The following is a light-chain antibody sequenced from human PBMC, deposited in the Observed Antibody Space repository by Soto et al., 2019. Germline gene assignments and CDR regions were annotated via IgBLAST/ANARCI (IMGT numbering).Light chain of an antibody. CDR3: QQYGSSPLAT. V-gene: IGKV3-20*01. Sequence: EIVLTQSPGTLSLSPGERATLSCSASQSVSSSYLAWYQQRPGQAPRLLIYGTSSRATGIPDRFSGSGSGTDFTLTISRLKPEDFAVYYCQQYGSSPLATFGQGTRLEIK. CDR2: GTS. CDR1: QSVSSSY. J-gene: IGKJ5*01.